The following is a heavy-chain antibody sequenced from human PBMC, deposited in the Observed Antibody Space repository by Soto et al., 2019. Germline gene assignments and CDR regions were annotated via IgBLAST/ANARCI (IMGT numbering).Heavy chain of an antibody. CDR1: GGTFSSYA. J-gene: IGHJ6*02. CDR3: AKSIFGVVIIASSDYYYGMDV. Sequence: QVQLVQSGAEVKKPGSSVKVSCKASGGTFSSYAISWVRQAPGQGLEWMGGIIPIFGTANYAQKFQGRVTITADESTSTAYMELSSLRSEDTAVYYCAKSIFGVVIIASSDYYYGMDVWGQGTTVTVSS. CDR2: IIPIFGTA. D-gene: IGHD3-3*01. V-gene: IGHV1-69*01.